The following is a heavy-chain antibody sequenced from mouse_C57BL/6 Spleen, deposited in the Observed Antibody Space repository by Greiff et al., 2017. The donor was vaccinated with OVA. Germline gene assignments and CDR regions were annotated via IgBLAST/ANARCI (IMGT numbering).Heavy chain of an antibody. Sequence: QVQLQQSGPELVKPGASVKISCKASGYAFSSSWMNWVKQRPGKGLEWIGRIYPGDGDTNYNGKFKGKATLTADKSSSTAYMQLSSLTSEDSAVYFCARSGYDGYAWFAYWGQGTLVTVSA. CDR2: IYPGDGDT. J-gene: IGHJ3*01. D-gene: IGHD2-3*01. V-gene: IGHV1-82*01. CDR3: ARSGYDGYAWFAY. CDR1: GYAFSSSW.